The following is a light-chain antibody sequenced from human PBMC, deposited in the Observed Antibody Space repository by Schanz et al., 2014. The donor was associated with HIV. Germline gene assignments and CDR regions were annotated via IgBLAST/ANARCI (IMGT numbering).Light chain of an antibody. CDR1: QSVSAY. V-gene: IGKV3-11*01. Sequence: EIVLTQSPVTLSLSPGERATLSCRASQSVSAYLAWYQQKPGQAPRLLIYDASNRATGIPARFSGSGSGTDFTLTISSLEPEDFAVYYCQQRASWPGVTFGGGTKVEIK. J-gene: IGKJ4*01. CDR2: DAS. CDR3: QQRASWPGVT.